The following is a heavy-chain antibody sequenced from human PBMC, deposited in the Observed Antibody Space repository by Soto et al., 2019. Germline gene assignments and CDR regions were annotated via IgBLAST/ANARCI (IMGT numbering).Heavy chain of an antibody. D-gene: IGHD6-19*01. CDR2: TRGGAGST. V-gene: IGHV3-23*01. J-gene: IGHJ4*02. Sequence: EVQLLEAGGGLVQPGGSLRLSCAASGFTFNSSAMSWVRQAPGKGLEWVPTTRGGAGSTYYADSVKGRFTISRDNSKTTLYPQTNSLIADHKTVYSSAKRRYRIGWYDPYFDYWGQATLVTVPS. CDR1: GFTFNSSA. CDR3: AKRRYRIGWYDPYFDY.